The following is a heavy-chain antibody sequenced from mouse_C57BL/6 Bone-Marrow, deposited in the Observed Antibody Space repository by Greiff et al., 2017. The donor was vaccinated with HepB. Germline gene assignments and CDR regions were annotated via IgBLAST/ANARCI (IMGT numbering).Heavy chain of an antibody. Sequence: QVQLQQPGAELVRPGSSVKLSCKASGYTFTSYWMDWVKQRPGQGLEWIGNIYPSDSETHYNQKFKDKATLTVDKSSSTAYMQLSSLTSEDSAVYYCASGITTPVATEWYFVVWGTGTTVTVSS. CDR3: ASGITTPVATEWYFVV. CDR1: GYTFTSYW. J-gene: IGHJ1*03. CDR2: IYPSDSET. D-gene: IGHD1-1*01. V-gene: IGHV1-61*01.